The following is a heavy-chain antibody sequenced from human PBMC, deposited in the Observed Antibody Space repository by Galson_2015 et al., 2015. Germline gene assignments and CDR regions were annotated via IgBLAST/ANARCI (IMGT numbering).Heavy chain of an antibody. CDR3: ARISGATNDAFDI. CDR2: VDRHESRT. V-gene: IGHV3-74*01. D-gene: IGHD1-26*01. J-gene: IGHJ3*02. Sequence: SLRLSCAASGFIFSSYWMHWVRHAPGQGLEWVARVDRHESRTNYADSVKGRFTISRDNAKNTVYLQMNSLRDEDTAVYYCARISGATNDAFDIWGQGTMVTVSS. CDR1: GFIFSSYW.